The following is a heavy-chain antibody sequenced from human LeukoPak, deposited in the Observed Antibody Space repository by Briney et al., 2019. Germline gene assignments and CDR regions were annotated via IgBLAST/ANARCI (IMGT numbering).Heavy chain of an antibody. Sequence: SGGSLRLSCAASGFTFSNYGMSWVRQAPGKGLEWVSGISDSGGSSYYADSVKGRFTISRDNSKNTLYLQMNSLRAEDTAIYYCAKDLVTGSLDYWGQGTLVTVSS. D-gene: IGHD3-10*01. CDR2: ISDSGGSS. CDR3: AKDLVTGSLDY. CDR1: GFTFSNYG. J-gene: IGHJ4*02. V-gene: IGHV3-23*01.